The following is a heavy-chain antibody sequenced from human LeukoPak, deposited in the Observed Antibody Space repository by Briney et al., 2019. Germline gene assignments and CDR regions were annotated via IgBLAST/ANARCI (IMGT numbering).Heavy chain of an antibody. V-gene: IGHV3-15*01. J-gene: IGHJ3*01. CDR1: GFSFSDAR. D-gene: IGHD1-14*01. CDR3: TTAEDGL. CDR2: IKARGAGGAT. Sequence: PGGSLRLSCIASGFSFSDARMTWVRQAPGQGLDWVGHIKARGAGGATQYAEPVDGRFTISRDDAKNTLYLQMNSLTTEDTGVYYCTTAEDGLWGQGTMVTVSS.